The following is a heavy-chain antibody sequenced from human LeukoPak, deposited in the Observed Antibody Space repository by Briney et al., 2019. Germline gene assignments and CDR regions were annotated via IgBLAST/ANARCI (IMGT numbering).Heavy chain of an antibody. CDR1: GFTFSNAW. J-gene: IGHJ4*02. CDR3: TTVKFGELSSHFDY. Sequence: GGSLRLSCAVSGFTFSNAWMSWVRQAPGKGLEWVGRIKSIIDGGTTDYAAPVRGRFTISRDESKNTLYLQMSRLKTEDTAVYYCTTVKFGELSSHFDYWGQGTLVTVSS. CDR2: IKSIIDGGTT. D-gene: IGHD3-10*01. V-gene: IGHV3-15*01.